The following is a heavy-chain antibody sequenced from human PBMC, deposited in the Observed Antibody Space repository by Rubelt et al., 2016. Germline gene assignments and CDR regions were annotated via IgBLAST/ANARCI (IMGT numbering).Heavy chain of an antibody. Sequence: GISWVRQAPGQGLEWMGWISAYNGNTNYAQKFQGRVTMTRDTSTSTVYMELSSLRSEDTAVYYCARAYYYDSSGSAFFPGNWGQGTLVTVSS. V-gene: IGHV1-18*01. CDR1: G. CDR3: ARAYYYDSSGSAFFPGN. D-gene: IGHD3-22*01. CDR2: ISAYNGNT. J-gene: IGHJ4*02.